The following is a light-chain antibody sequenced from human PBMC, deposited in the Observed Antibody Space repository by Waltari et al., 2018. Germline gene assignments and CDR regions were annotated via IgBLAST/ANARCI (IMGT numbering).Light chain of an antibody. V-gene: IGLV3-21*04. CDR2: YDS. CDR1: NIGSKS. J-gene: IGLJ2*01. Sequence: SYVVTQSPSVSVAPGDTARITCGGGNIGSKSVHWYQQRPGQAPVLVISYDSDRPSGILERFSGSNSGNTATLTISWVEADDEADYYCLVWHSTTDHHGVFGGGTKLTVL. CDR3: LVWHSTTDHHGV.